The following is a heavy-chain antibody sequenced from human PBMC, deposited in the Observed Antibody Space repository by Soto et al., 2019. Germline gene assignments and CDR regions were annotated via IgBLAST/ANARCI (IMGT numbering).Heavy chain of an antibody. V-gene: IGHV3-21*01. Sequence: SCAASGFTFSSYSMNWVRQAPGKGLEWVSSISSSSSYIYYADSVKGRFTISRDNAKNSLYLHMNSLRDEDTAVYYCASLSSSISDHDYWGQGTLVTVSS. CDR1: GFTFSSYS. D-gene: IGHD6-6*01. J-gene: IGHJ4*02. CDR2: ISSSSSYI. CDR3: ASLSSSISDHDY.